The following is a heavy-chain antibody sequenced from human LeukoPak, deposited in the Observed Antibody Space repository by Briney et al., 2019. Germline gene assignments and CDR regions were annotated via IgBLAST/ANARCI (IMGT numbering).Heavy chain of an antibody. V-gene: IGHV3-23*01. CDR2: ISGSGGST. D-gene: IGHD5-18*01. Sequence: GGSLRLSCAASGFTFSSYAMSWVRQAPGKGLEWVSAISGSGGSTYYADSVKGRFTISRDNSKSTLYLQMNSLRAEDTAVYYCAKGLRGYSYGYADYWGQGTLVTVSS. CDR1: GFTFSSYA. J-gene: IGHJ4*02. CDR3: AKGLRGYSYGYADY.